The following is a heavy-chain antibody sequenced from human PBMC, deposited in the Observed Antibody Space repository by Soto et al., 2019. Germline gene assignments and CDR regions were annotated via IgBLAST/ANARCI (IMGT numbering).Heavy chain of an antibody. D-gene: IGHD5-18*01. Sequence: SETLSLTCTVSGGSISSYYWSWIRQPPGKGLEWIGYIYYSGSTNYNPSLKSRVTISVDTSKNQFSLKLSSVTAADTAVYYCARCLAVDTAMVGYYYGMDVWGQGTTVTVSS. J-gene: IGHJ6*02. CDR1: GGSISSYY. V-gene: IGHV4-59*01. CDR2: IYYSGST. CDR3: ARCLAVDTAMVGYYYGMDV.